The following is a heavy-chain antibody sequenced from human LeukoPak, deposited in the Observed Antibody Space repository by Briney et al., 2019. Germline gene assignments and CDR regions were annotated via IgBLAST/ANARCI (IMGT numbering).Heavy chain of an antibody. CDR1: GFTFSSYW. J-gene: IGHJ4*02. D-gene: IGHD1-26*01. CDR2: IKQDGSEK. CDR3: ASQPDGSYFESYDY. Sequence: GGSLRLSCAASGFTFSSYWMSWVRQAPGKGLEWVANIKQDGSEKYYVDSVKGRFTISRDNAKNSLYLQMNSLRAEDTAVYYCASQPDGSYFESYDYWGQGTLVTVSS. V-gene: IGHV3-7*01.